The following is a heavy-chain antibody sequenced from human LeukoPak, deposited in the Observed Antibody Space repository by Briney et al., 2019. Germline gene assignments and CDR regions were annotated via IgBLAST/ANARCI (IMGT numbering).Heavy chain of an antibody. CDR1: GYTFTSYG. CDR3: ARQGSGGSRGWWFDP. Sequence: ASVKVSCKASGYTFTSYGISWVRQAPGQGLEWMGWISAYNGNTNYAQKLQGRVTMTTDTSTITAYMELRSLRSDDTAVYYCARQGSGGSRGWWFDPWGQGTLVTVSS. J-gene: IGHJ5*02. D-gene: IGHD2-15*01. V-gene: IGHV1-18*01. CDR2: ISAYNGNT.